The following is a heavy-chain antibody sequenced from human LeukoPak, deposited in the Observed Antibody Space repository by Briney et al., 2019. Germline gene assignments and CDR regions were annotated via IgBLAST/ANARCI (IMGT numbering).Heavy chain of an antibody. CDR3: ARVRYNWNDEDY. Sequence: GGSLRLSCAASGFTFSSYSMNWVRQAPGKGLEWVSSISSSSSYIYYADSVKGRFTISRDNAKNSLYLQMNSLRAGDTAVYYCARVRYNWNDEDYWGQGTLVTVSS. V-gene: IGHV3-21*01. D-gene: IGHD1-1*01. CDR2: ISSSSSYI. CDR1: GFTFSSYS. J-gene: IGHJ4*02.